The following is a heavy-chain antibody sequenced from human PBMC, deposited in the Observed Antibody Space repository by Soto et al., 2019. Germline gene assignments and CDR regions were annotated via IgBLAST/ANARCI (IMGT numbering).Heavy chain of an antibody. J-gene: IGHJ5*02. Sequence: PSATLSLTCAGSDGSLSSSNWWIWVRTPPGKGLEWIGEIYHSGSTNYNPSLKSRVTISVDKSKNQFSLKLSSVTAADTAVYYCAAGIAARPGYNCLDPWGQGNRVTVS. CDR2: IYHSGST. D-gene: IGHD6-6*01. V-gene: IGHV4-4*02. CDR1: DGSLSSSNW. CDR3: AAGIAARPGYNCLDP.